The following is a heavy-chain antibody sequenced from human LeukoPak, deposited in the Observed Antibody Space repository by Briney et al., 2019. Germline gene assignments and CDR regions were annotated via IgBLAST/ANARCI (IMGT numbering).Heavy chain of an antibody. J-gene: IGHJ6*02. V-gene: IGHV1-46*01. CDR2: INPSGGST. CDR1: GYTFTSYY. Sequence: ASVKVSCKASGYTFTSYYMHWVRQAPGQGLEWMGIINPSGGSTSYAQKFQGRVAMTRDTSTSTVYMELSSLRSEDTAVYYCARAGWELLFEHGMDVWGQGTTVTASS. CDR3: ARAGWELLFEHGMDV. D-gene: IGHD1-26*01.